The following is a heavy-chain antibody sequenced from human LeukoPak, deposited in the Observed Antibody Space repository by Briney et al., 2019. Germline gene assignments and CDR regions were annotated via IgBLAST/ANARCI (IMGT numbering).Heavy chain of an antibody. D-gene: IGHD3-22*01. J-gene: IGHJ4*02. CDR1: GFTFSSHA. CDR2: ISSSGSTI. Sequence: KPGGSLRLSCAASGFTFSSHAMSWIRQAPGKGLEWVSYISSSGSTIYYADSVKGRFTISRDNAKNSLYLQMNSLRAEDTAVYYCARGRGFYDSSGYYLDYWDQGTLVTVSS. CDR3: ARGRGFYDSSGYYLDY. V-gene: IGHV3-11*04.